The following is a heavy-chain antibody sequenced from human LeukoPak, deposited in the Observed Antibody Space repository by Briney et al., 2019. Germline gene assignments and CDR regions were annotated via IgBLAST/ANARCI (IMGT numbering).Heavy chain of an antibody. CDR3: ARDGLSNYNVNYYYYMDV. V-gene: IGHV3-53*01. J-gene: IGHJ6*03. CDR2: IYSGGST. D-gene: IGHD4-11*01. Sequence: GGSLRLSCAASGFTVSSNYMSWVRQAPGKGLEWVSVIYSGGSTYYADSVKGRFTISRDNSKNTLYLQMNSLRAEDTAVYYCARDGLSNYNVNYYYYMDVWGKGTTATVSS. CDR1: GFTVSSNY.